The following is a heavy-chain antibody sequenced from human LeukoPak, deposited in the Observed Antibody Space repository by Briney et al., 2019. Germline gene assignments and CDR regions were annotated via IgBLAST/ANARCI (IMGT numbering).Heavy chain of an antibody. CDR1: GFSISSDDC. Sequence: PSETLSLTCIVSGFSISSDDCWGWIRQPPGKGLEWIGSISNRGSPYYNPSLKSRVTISVDTSKNQFSLKLSSVTAADTAVYYCARVKWDRAFDIWGQGTMVTVSS. J-gene: IGHJ3*02. CDR3: ARVKWDRAFDI. D-gene: IGHD1-26*01. V-gene: IGHV4-38-2*02. CDR2: ISNRGSP.